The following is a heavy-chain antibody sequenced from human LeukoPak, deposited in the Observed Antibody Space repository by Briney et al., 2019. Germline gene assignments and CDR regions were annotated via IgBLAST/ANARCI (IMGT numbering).Heavy chain of an antibody. CDR1: GFTFSSYA. CDR2: ISGSGGGT. D-gene: IGHD4-17*01. J-gene: IGHJ4*02. Sequence: PGGSLRLSCAASGFTFSSYAMSWVRQAPGKGLEWVSAISGSGGGTYYADSVKGRFTISRDNSKNTLYLQMNSLRAEDTAVYYCARDRDDYGAYFDYWGQGTLVTVSS. V-gene: IGHV3-23*01. CDR3: ARDRDDYGAYFDY.